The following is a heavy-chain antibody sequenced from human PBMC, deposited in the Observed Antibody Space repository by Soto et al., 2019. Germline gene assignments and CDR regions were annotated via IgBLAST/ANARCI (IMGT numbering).Heavy chain of an antibody. CDR2: ISGSGGST. CDR1: GFTFSSYA. CDR3: SRVDPSAKSPDY. D-gene: IGHD2-15*01. J-gene: IGHJ4*02. V-gene: IGHV3-23*01. Sequence: HPGGSLRLSCAASGFTFSSYAMSWVRQAPGKGLEWVSAISGSGGSTYYADSVKGRFTISRDNSKNTLYLQMNSLKTDDTAVYYCSRVDPSAKSPDYWGQGTLVTVSS.